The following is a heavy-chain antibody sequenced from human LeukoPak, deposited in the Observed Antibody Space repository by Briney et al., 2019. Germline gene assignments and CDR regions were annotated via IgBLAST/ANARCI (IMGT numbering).Heavy chain of an antibody. V-gene: IGHV4-59*01. CDR3: ARASGELLEPGALDI. D-gene: IGHD3-3*01. CDR2: IYYSGST. CDR1: GGSISSYY. Sequence: KTAETLSLTCTVSGGSISSYYWSWIRQPPGKGLEWIGYIYYSGSTNYNPSLKSRGTISVDTSKNQFSLKLSSVTAADTAGYYCARASGELLEPGALDISGPGTLVTASS. J-gene: IGHJ3*02.